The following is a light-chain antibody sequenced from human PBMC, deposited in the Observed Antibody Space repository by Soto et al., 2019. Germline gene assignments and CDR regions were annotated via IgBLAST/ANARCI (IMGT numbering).Light chain of an antibody. J-gene: IGKJ3*01. V-gene: IGKV1-33*01. CDR3: QHYDHRPPFT. CDR1: QGIRKY. CDR2: GAS. Sequence: DIQMTQSPASLSASVGDRVTITCQASQGIRKYLSWYQQKPGRAPKLLIYGASYLETGVPSRFSGSGDGTNFTFTISSLQPPDIATNYCQHYDHRPPFTFGPGTKVAI.